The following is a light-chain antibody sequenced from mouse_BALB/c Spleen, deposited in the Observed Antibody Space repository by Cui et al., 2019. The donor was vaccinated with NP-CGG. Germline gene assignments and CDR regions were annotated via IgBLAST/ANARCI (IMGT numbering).Light chain of an antibody. Sequence: QAVVTQESALTTSPGETVTPTCRSSTAAVTTSNYANWVQEKPDHLFTGLIGGTNNQVPGVPARFSGSLIGDKAALTIPGAQTEDEAIYFCALWYSNHWVFGGGTKLTVL. J-gene: IGLJ1*01. CDR2: GTN. V-gene: IGLV1*01. CDR3: ALWYSNHWV. CDR1: TAAVTTSNY.